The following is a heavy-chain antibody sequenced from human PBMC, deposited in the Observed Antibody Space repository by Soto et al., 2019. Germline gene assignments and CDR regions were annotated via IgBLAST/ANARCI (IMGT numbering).Heavy chain of an antibody. CDR3: ARAPSCSSTSCPIYYYGMDV. CDR2: IYYSGST. CDR1: GGSISSYY. J-gene: IGHJ6*02. D-gene: IGHD2-2*01. Sequence: PSETLSLTCTVSGGSISSYYWSWIRQPPGKGLEWIGYIYYSGSTNYNPSLKSRVTISVDTSKNQFSLKLSSVTAADTAVYYCARAPSCSSTSCPIYYYGMDVWGQGTTVTVSS. V-gene: IGHV4-59*01.